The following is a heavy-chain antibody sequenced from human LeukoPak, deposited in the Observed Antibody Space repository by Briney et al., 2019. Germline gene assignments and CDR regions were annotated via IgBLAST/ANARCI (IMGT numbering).Heavy chain of an antibody. J-gene: IGHJ5*02. D-gene: IGHD2-21*02. CDR1: GGTFSSYA. CDR2: IIPILGIV. V-gene: IGHV1-69*04. Sequence: SVKVSCKASGGTFSSYAISWVRQAPGQGLEWMGRIIPILGIVNYAQKFQGRVTITADKSTSTAYMELSSLRSEDTAVYYCARDRREAYCGGDCSGNWFDPWGQGTLVTVSS. CDR3: ARDRREAYCGGDCSGNWFDP.